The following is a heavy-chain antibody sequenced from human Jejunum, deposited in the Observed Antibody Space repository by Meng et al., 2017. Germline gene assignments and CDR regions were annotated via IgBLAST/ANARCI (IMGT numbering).Heavy chain of an antibody. CDR3: ARAYCTDVSCHDFFDS. D-gene: IGHD2-8*01. CDR1: VSFISRTNW. J-gene: IGHJ4*02. CDR2: IDPSEST. V-gene: IGHV4-4*02. Sequence: QGQLQEPGPGLVQPSGTLSLNCAVSVSFISRTNWWSWVRQPPGKGLEWIGKIDPSESTHYNPSLKGRVAISADRSKNQFSLRLTSVTAADTAIYYCARAYCTDVSCHDFFDSWGQGTLVTVSS.